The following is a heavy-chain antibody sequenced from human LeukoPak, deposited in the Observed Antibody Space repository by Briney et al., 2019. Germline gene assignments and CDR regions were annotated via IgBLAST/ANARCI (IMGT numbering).Heavy chain of an antibody. Sequence: GGSLRLSCAASGFTFSTYGMHWVRQAPGEGLEWVAFIRYDGSHKYYADSVKGRFTISRDNSKNTLYLQMNSLRAEDTAVYYCARQLMVFGSFDPWGQGTLVTVSS. CDR3: ARQLMVFGSFDP. D-gene: IGHD3/OR15-3a*01. V-gene: IGHV3-30*02. CDR2: IRYDGSHK. CDR1: GFTFSTYG. J-gene: IGHJ5*02.